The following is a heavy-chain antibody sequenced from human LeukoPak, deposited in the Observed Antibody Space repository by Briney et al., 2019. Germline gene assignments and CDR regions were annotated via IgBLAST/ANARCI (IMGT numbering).Heavy chain of an antibody. J-gene: IGHJ4*02. D-gene: IGHD1-26*01. Sequence: ASVNVSFKVSGYTLTELSMHWVRQAPGKGGEWMGGFYPEDGETIYAQKLQGRVTMTEDTSTDTAYMELSSLRSEDTAVYYCAIDLQGGASNYSGQGNLVTVSS. CDR2: FYPEDGET. CDR1: GYTLTELS. CDR3: AIDLQGGASNY. V-gene: IGHV1-24*01.